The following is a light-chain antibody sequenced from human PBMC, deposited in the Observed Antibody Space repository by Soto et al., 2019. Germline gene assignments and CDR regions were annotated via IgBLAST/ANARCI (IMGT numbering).Light chain of an antibody. V-gene: IGKV1-5*01. CDR2: DAS. CDR3: QQYNSYWT. J-gene: IGKJ1*01. CDR1: QIISSW. Sequence: DIQMTQSPSTLSASVGARVTITCRASQIISSWLAWYQQKPGKAPKLLIYDASSLESGVPSRFSGSGSGTEFTLTISSLQPDDFATYYCQQYNSYWTFGQGTKVEIK.